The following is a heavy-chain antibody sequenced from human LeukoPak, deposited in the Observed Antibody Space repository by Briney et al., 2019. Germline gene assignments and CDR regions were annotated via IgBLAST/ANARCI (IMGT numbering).Heavy chain of an antibody. Sequence: ASVKVSCKASAYXXSSYLLHWVRQAPGXXXXXXXXXDPSGGSTVYAQKFQGRVTMTRDTSTGTVYMELSSLRSEDTAVYYCARDLGLRGVTNWFDPWGQGTLVTVSS. D-gene: IGHD3-10*01. CDR3: ARDLGLRGVTNWFDP. V-gene: IGHV1-46*01. CDR2: XDPSGGST. CDR1: AYXXSSYL. J-gene: IGHJ5*02.